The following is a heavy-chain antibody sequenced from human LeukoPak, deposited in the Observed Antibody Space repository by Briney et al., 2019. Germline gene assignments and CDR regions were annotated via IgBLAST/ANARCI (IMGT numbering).Heavy chain of an antibody. CDR3: ARDGASYFDY. CDR2: IYYSGST. D-gene: IGHD3-16*01. CDR1: GGFFSGYY. J-gene: IGHJ4*02. Sequence: SETLSLTCAVYGGFFSGYYWSWIRQPPGKGLEWIGSIYYSGSTYYNPSLKSRVTISVDTSKNQFSLKLSSVTAADTAVYYCARDGASYFDYWGQGTLVTVSS. V-gene: IGHV4-34*01.